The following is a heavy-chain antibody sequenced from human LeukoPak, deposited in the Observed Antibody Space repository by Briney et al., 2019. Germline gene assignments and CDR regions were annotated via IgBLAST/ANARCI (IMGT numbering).Heavy chain of an antibody. Sequence: GRSLRLSCAASGFTFSSYGMHWVRQAPGKGLEWVAVISYDGSNKYYADSVKGRFTISRDNAENSLYLQMNSLRAEDTAVYYCARGQVVGATFGMDVWGKGTTVTVSS. V-gene: IGHV3-30*03. D-gene: IGHD1-26*01. CDR2: ISYDGSNK. CDR1: GFTFSSYG. CDR3: ARGQVVGATFGMDV. J-gene: IGHJ6*04.